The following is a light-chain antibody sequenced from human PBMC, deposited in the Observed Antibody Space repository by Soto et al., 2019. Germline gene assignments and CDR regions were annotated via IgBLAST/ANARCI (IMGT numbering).Light chain of an antibody. J-gene: IGKJ1*01. Sequence: EIVLTQSPGTLSLSPGERATLSCRSSQSITSGYLAWYQQKPGQAPRLLIYGAFNRATGIPDRFSGSGSRADFTLTISRLEPEDFGVYYCQQYRACPPSWTFGQGTKVEIK. CDR1: QSITSGY. CDR2: GAF. V-gene: IGKV3-20*01. CDR3: QQYRACPPSWT.